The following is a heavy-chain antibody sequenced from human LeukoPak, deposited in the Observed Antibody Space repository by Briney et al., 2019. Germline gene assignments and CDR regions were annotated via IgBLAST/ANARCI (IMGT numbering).Heavy chain of an antibody. CDR3: TRDGTVIRGLPRRARTFYGMDV. CDR1: GLTFSSHW. J-gene: IGHJ6*02. Sequence: GGSLRLSCAASGLTFSSHWMHWVRQVTGKGLEWVSGIDNAGDTYYSDSVRGRFTISRENAKNSLYLQVNSLRAEDTAVYYCTRDGTVIRGLPRRARTFYGMDVWGQGTTVTVSS. V-gene: IGHV3-13*01. D-gene: IGHD3-10*01. CDR2: IDNAGDT.